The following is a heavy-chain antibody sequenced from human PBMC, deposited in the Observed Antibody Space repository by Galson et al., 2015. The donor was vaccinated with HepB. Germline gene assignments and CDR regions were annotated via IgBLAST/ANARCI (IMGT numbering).Heavy chain of an antibody. D-gene: IGHD2-15*01. CDR3: ARCPDEAVVVAATYGFDP. Sequence: LSLTCTVSGGSISCGDYYWSWIRQPPGKGLEWIGYIYYSGSTYYNPSLKSRVTISVDTSKNQFSLKLSSVTAADTAVYYCARCPDEAVVVAATYGFDPWGQGTLVTVSS. J-gene: IGHJ5*02. V-gene: IGHV4-30-4*01. CDR1: GGSISCGDYY. CDR2: IYYSGST.